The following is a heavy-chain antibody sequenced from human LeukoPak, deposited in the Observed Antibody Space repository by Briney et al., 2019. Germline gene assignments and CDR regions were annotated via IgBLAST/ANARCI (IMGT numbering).Heavy chain of an antibody. V-gene: IGHV4-39*01. Sequence: PSETLSLTCTVSGGSISSSSDYWGWIRQPPGKGLEWIGSIHYSGNTYYNPSLESRLTISLDTSKNQFSLKLSSVTAADTAVYYCARHVSAYSSGLPYYMDVWGKGTTVTVSS. CDR3: ARHVSAYSSGLPYYMDV. CDR2: IHYSGNT. D-gene: IGHD6-19*01. J-gene: IGHJ6*03. CDR1: GGSISSSSDY.